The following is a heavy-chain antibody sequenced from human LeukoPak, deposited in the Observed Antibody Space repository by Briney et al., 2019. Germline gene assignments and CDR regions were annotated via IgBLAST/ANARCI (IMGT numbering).Heavy chain of an antibody. J-gene: IGHJ4*02. Sequence: ASVKVSCKASGYTFTGYYMHWVRQAPGQGLEWMGWINPNSGGTNYAQKFQGRVTMTRDTSISTAYMELSRLRSDDTAVYYCARQVGATTVSDYWGQGTLVTVSS. CDR3: ARQVGATTVSDY. CDR1: GYTFTGYY. V-gene: IGHV1-2*02. CDR2: INPNSGGT. D-gene: IGHD1-26*01.